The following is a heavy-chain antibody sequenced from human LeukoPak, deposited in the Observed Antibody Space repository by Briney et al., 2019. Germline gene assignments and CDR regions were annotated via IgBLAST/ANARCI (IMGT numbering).Heavy chain of an antibody. CDR1: GYTFTRYY. D-gene: IGHD1-7*01. Sequence: ASVKVSCKASGYTFTRYYMHWVRQAPGQGLEWMGWINPNSGGTNYAQKFQGRVTMTRDTSISTAYMELSRLRSDDTAVYYCATLGGITGATNAFDIWGQGTMVTVSS. V-gene: IGHV1-2*02. J-gene: IGHJ3*02. CDR3: ATLGGITGATNAFDI. CDR2: INPNSGGT.